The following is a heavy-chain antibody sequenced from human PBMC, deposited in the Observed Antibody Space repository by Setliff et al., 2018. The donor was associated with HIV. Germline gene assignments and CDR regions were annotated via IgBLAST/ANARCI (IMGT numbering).Heavy chain of an antibody. CDR1: GFTFSGYG. D-gene: IGHD3-22*01. V-gene: IGHV3-30*02. J-gene: IGHJ4*01. Sequence: GGSLRLSCAASGFTFSGYGMHWVRQTPGKGLDWVAFIESDGSNKYYADSVKGRFTISRDNSKNTQYLQMNSLRPEDTAVYYCVKGRSGYYHWRGHGTLVTVSS. CDR2: IESDGSNK. CDR3: VKGRSGYYHW.